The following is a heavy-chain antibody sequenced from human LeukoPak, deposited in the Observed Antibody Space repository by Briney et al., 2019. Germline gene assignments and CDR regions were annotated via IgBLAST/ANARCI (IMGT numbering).Heavy chain of an antibody. J-gene: IGHJ3*02. V-gene: IGHV1-18*01. CDR3: ARDRGYYDSSGYEGAFDI. D-gene: IGHD3-22*01. CDR1: GYTFTSYG. CDR2: ISAYNGNT. Sequence: ASVKVSCKASGYTFTSYGISWVRQAPGQGLEWMGWISAYNGNTNSAQKFQGRVTMTTDTSTTTAYMDLRSLRSDDTAVYYCARDRGYYDSSGYEGAFDIWGQGTMVTVSS.